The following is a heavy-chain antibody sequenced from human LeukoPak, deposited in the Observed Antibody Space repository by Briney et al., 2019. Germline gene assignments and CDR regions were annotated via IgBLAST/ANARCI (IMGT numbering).Heavy chain of an antibody. D-gene: IGHD7-27*01. CDR2: INPKSGGT. CDR3: ARDLALTGDPPFDY. J-gene: IGHJ4*02. V-gene: IGHV1-2*02. CDR1: GYTFTGYH. Sequence: ASVKVSCKASGYTFTGYHMHWVRQAPGQGLEWMGWINPKSGGTNYAQKFKGRVTMTRDTSISTAYMELSRLRSDDTAVYYCARDLALTGDPPFDYWGQGTLVTVSS.